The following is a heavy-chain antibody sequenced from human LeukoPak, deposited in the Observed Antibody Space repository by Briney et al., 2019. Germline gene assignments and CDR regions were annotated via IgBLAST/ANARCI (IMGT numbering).Heavy chain of an antibody. Sequence: GASGKVSCKASGYTFISYGISWVRQAPGQGLEWMGWISAYNGNTNYAQKLQGRVTMTTDTSTSTAYMELRSLRSDDTAVYYCARDQRGYSYGYPYFDYWGQGTLVTVSS. J-gene: IGHJ4*02. CDR1: GYTFISYG. V-gene: IGHV1-18*01. CDR2: ISAYNGNT. D-gene: IGHD5-18*01. CDR3: ARDQRGYSYGYPYFDY.